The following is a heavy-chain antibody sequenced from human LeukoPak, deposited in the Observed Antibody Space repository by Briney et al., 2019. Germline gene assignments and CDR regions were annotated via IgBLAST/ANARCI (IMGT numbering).Heavy chain of an antibody. V-gene: IGHV4-34*01. CDR3: ARGPHDFWSGYYKSYYFDY. D-gene: IGHD3-3*01. CDR1: GVSFSGYY. J-gene: IGHJ4*02. CDR2: INHSGST. Sequence: SETLSLTCAVYGVSFSGYYWSWIRQPPGKGLEWIGEINHSGSTNYNPSLKSRVTISVDTSKNQFSLKLSSVTAADTAVYYCARGPHDFWSGYYKSYYFDYWGQGTLVTVSS.